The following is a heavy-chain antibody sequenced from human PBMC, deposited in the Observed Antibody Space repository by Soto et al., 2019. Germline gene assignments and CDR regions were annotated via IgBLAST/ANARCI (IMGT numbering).Heavy chain of an antibody. J-gene: IGHJ4*02. Sequence: GGSLRLSCAASGFTFSSYGMHWVRQAPGKGLEWVAVIWYDGSNKYYADSVKGRFTISRDNSKNTLYLQMNSLRAEDTAVYYCARDAQYNDFWSGYYPSGLDFDYWGQGTPVTVSS. CDR3: ARDAQYNDFWSGYYPSGLDFDY. CDR2: IWYDGSNK. D-gene: IGHD3-3*01. CDR1: GFTFSSYG. V-gene: IGHV3-33*01.